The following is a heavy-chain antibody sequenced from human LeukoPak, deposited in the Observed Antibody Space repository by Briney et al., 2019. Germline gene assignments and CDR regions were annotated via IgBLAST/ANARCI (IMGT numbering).Heavy chain of an antibody. CDR3: ARPGAGTDYYYGMDV. V-gene: IGHV3-74*01. Sequence: GSLRLSCAASGFTFSNYWMHWVRQAPGKGLVWVSRIKSDGSRTDYADSVKGRFTISRDNAKNTLYLQMNSLRAEDTAVYYCARPGAGTDYYYGMDVWGQGTTVTVSS. CDR1: GFTFSNYW. J-gene: IGHJ6*02. CDR2: IKSDGSRT. D-gene: IGHD6-13*01.